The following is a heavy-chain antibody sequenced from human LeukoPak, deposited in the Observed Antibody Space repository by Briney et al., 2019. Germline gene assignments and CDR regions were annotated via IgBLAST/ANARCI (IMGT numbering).Heavy chain of an antibody. Sequence: SETLSLTCTVSGGSITSHYWSWIRQPPGKGLEWIAYMFDSVNTKDNPSLKSRLTLSADTSNNQFSLRLRPVTAADTAVYYCATIKRGSIYGYFDFWGQGIKVTVSS. J-gene: IGHJ4*02. D-gene: IGHD5-18*01. CDR3: ATIKRGSIYGYFDF. CDR1: GGSITSHY. V-gene: IGHV4-59*11. CDR2: MFDSVNT.